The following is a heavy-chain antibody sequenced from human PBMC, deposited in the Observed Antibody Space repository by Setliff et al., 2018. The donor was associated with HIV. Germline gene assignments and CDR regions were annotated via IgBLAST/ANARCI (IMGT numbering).Heavy chain of an antibody. D-gene: IGHD3-22*01. CDR3: VRVGPWYYGRSGHLASWDY. Sequence: GASVKVSCKASGFTFNHYALSWVQQAPGQRPEWMGGTIPMSDIPNYAQNFQGRVTITADHSTTTTYMELSSLSSEDTAVYYCVRVGPWYYGRSGHLASWDYWGQGTQVTVSS. CDR2: TIPMSDIP. J-gene: IGHJ4*02. V-gene: IGHV1-69*10. CDR1: GFTFNHYA.